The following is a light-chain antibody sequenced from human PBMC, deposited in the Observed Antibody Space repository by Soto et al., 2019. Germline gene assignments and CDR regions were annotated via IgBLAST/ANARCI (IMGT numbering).Light chain of an antibody. J-gene: IGKJ2*01. Sequence: EIVLTQSPGTLSLSPGERATLSCRASQSIISSYLAWYQQKPGQAPRLLIYGASSRATGIPDRFSGSGSGRDFTLTISRLEPEDFAVYYCQQYRGSPPYTFGQGTKLEIK. CDR2: GAS. V-gene: IGKV3-20*01. CDR3: QQYRGSPPYT. CDR1: QSIISSY.